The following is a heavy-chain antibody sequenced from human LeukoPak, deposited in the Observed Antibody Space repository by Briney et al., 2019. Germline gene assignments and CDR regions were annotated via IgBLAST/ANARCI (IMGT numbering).Heavy chain of an antibody. CDR2: IKQDGSEK. Sequence: GGSLRLSCAASGFTFSSYWMSWVRQAPGKGLEWVANIKQDGSEKYYVDSVKGRFTISRDNARNSLYLQMNSLRAEDTAAYYCARVSSSGYYQYYFDYWGQGTLVTVSS. CDR1: GFTFSSYW. J-gene: IGHJ4*02. V-gene: IGHV3-7*01. D-gene: IGHD3-22*01. CDR3: ARVSSSGYYQYYFDY.